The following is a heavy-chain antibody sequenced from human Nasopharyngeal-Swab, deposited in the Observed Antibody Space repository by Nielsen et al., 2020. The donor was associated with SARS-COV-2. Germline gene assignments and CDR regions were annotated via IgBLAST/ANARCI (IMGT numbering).Heavy chain of an antibody. J-gene: IGHJ6*02. CDR2: INHSGST. CDR3: ARNPPGYSDFIHYGMDV. CDR1: GWAFSGYY. V-gene: IGHV4-34*01. D-gene: IGHD3-3*01. Sequence: ETMALTWAGDGWAFSGYYGRWIRQRPGKGQEGSGEINHSGSTNYNPSLQSRVTRSVDTSKNQFSLKLSSVTAADTAVYYCARNPPGYSDFIHYGMDVWGQGATVTVSS.